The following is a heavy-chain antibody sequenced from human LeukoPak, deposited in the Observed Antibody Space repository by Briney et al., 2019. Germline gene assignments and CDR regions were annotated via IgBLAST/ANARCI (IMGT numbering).Heavy chain of an antibody. CDR3: ARVPDILTNNWFDP. CDR1: GDSISNSSYY. CDR2: IYCSGNT. Sequence: PSETLSLTCSVSGDSISNSSYYWGWIRQPPVKGLEWIGSIYCSGNTYYNPSLKSRVTISVDTSKNQFSLKLSSVTAADTAVYYCARVPDILTNNWFDPWGQGTLVTVSS. D-gene: IGHD3-9*01. J-gene: IGHJ5*02. V-gene: IGHV4-39*07.